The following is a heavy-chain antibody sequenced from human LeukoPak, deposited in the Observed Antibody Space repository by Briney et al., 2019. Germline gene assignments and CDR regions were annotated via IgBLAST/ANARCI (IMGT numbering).Heavy chain of an antibody. CDR1: GYTFTCYG. J-gene: IGHJ5*02. CDR3: ASLYCSGGGGYSGWLDT. V-gene: IGHV1-18*01. D-gene: IGHD2-15*01. CDR2: ISAYNGNT. Sequence: ASVKVCFKASGYTFTCYGFSWRRQAPGQGLEWMGWISAYNGNTNYAQKLQGRVTMTTDTYTSTAYMELRSLISEDTAVYYWASLYCSGGGGYSGWLDTSGQGTLVTVSS.